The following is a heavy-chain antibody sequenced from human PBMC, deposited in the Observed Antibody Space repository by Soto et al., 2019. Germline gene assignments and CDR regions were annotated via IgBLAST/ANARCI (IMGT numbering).Heavy chain of an antibody. J-gene: IGHJ6*02. CDR3: ARVKKEGDLLFHYGLDV. D-gene: IGHD1-26*01. CDR2: INPNNGGT. V-gene: IGHV1-2*04. Sequence: QGQLVQSGAEVKKPGASVKVSCKSSGYTFTNHYVHWVRQAPGQGLEWMGWINPNNGGTNYAQKFQGWVTMTRATSISTVYMELRRLTSDDTAVYYCARVKKEGDLLFHYGLDVWGQGTTVIVSS. CDR1: GYTFTNHY.